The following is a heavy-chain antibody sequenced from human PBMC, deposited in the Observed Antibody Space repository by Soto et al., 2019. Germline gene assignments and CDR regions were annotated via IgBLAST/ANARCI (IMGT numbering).Heavy chain of an antibody. CDR1: GYSFTSYW. V-gene: IGHV5-51*01. Sequence: PGESLKISCKGSGYSFTSYWIGWVRQMPGKGLEWMGIIYPGDSDTRYSPSFQGQVTISADKSISTAYLQWSSLKASDTAMYYCARHRRSIAVAGTSDAFDIWGQGTMVTVSS. D-gene: IGHD6-19*01. CDR2: IYPGDSDT. CDR3: ARHRRSIAVAGTSDAFDI. J-gene: IGHJ3*02.